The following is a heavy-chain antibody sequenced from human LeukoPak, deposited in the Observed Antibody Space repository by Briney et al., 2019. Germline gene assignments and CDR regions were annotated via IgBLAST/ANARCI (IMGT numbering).Heavy chain of an antibody. CDR2: ISYDGSNK. V-gene: IGHV3-30*04. D-gene: IGHD5-18*01. Sequence: PGGSLRLSCAASGFTFSSYAMHWVRQAPGKGLEWVAVISYDGSNKYYADSVKGRFTISRDNSKNTLYLQMNSLRAEDTAVYYCAKGQEGYSYGYYFDYWGQGTLVTVSS. J-gene: IGHJ4*02. CDR3: AKGQEGYSYGYYFDY. CDR1: GFTFSSYA.